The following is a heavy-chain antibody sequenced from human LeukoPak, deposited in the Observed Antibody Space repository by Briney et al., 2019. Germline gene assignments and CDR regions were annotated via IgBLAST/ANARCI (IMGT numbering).Heavy chain of an antibody. Sequence: SVKVSCKASGGTFSSYAISWVRQAPGQGLEWMGRIIPILGIANYAQKFQGRVTITADKSTSTAYMELSSLRSEDTAVYYCAREVIAVANWFDPWGQGTLVTVSS. CDR2: IIPILGIA. CDR1: GGTFSSYA. V-gene: IGHV1-69*04. D-gene: IGHD6-19*01. CDR3: AREVIAVANWFDP. J-gene: IGHJ5*02.